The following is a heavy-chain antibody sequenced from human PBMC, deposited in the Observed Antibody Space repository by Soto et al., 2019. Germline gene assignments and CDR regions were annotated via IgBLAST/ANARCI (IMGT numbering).Heavy chain of an antibody. D-gene: IGHD3-22*01. V-gene: IGHV4-4*07. CDR3: ARVLGRAFTTHGAFDI. CDR2: IYTSGST. CDR1: GGSISSYY. J-gene: IGHJ3*02. Sequence: PSETLSLTCTVSGGSISSYYWSWIRQPAGKGLEWIGRIYTSGSTNYNPSLKSRVTMSVDTSKNQFSLKLSSVTAADTAVYYCARVLGRAFTTHGAFDIWGQGTMVTVS.